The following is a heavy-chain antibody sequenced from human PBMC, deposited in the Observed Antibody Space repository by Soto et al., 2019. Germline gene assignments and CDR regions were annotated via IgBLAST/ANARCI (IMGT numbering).Heavy chain of an antibody. V-gene: IGHV2-26*01. J-gene: IGHJ6*03. CDR1: GFSLSNARMG. Sequence: SGPTLVNPTETLTLTCTVSGFSLSNARMGVSWIRQPPGKALEWLAHIFSNDEKSYSTSLKSRLTISKDTSKSQVVLTMTNMDPVDTATYYCARIHDSGPDDFPYYYYYMDVWGKGTTVTVSS. CDR2: IFSNDEK. D-gene: IGHD3-3*01. CDR3: ARIHDSGPDDFPYYYYYMDV.